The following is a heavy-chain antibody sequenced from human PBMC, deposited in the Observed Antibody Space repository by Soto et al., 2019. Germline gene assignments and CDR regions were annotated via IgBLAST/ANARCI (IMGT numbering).Heavy chain of an antibody. CDR1: GFTFSNYA. Sequence: EVQLLESGGGLVQPGGSLRLSCAASGFTFSNYAVTWVRQAPGKGLEWVSTISGSGGSTYYADSVKGRFTISRDNSKNTLSVRMNSLRAEDTAVYYRAKDQGSRSYDIVYWGQGTLVTVSS. D-gene: IGHD6-13*01. J-gene: IGHJ4*02. V-gene: IGHV3-23*01. CDR2: ISGSGGST. CDR3: AKDQGSRSYDIVY.